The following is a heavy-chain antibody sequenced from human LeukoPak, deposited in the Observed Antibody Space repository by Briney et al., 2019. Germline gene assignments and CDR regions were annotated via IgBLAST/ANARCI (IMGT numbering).Heavy chain of an antibody. CDR2: IYPGDSDT. CDR3: AATFRYSNAVAI. Sequence: PGESLKISCKGSGYSFTSYCIGWARQMPGKGLEWMGIIYPGDSDTRYSPSFQGQVTISSDKSISTAYLQWSSLKASDTAMYYCAATFRYSNAVAIWGEGTMVTISS. V-gene: IGHV5-51*01. CDR1: GYSFTSYC. D-gene: IGHD1-14*01. J-gene: IGHJ3*02.